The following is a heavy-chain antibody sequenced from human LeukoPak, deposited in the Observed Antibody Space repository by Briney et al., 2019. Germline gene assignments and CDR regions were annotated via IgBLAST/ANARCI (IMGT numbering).Heavy chain of an antibody. CDR3: ATRPLYGGIDY. J-gene: IGHJ4*02. CDR1: GFTFSSYA. CDR2: ISDSGGST. D-gene: IGHD4-23*01. Sequence: PGGSLRLSCAASGFTFSSYAMTWVRQAPGKGLEWVSAISDSGGSTYYADSVKGRFTISRDNSKNTLYLQMNSLRAEDTAVYYCATRPLYGGIDYWGQGTLATVSS. V-gene: IGHV3-23*01.